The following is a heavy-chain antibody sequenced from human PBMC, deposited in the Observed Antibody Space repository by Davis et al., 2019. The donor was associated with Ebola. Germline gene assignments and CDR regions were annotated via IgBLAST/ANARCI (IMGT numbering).Heavy chain of an antibody. Sequence: MPSETLSLTCTVSGGSISNSDFNYWGWIRQPPGKGLEWIGSIYYSGSTYYNPSLKSRVTISVDTSKNQFSLNLSSMTAADTAVYYCATTPPQSLVDGWFDPWGQGTLVTVSS. J-gene: IGHJ5*02. CDR2: IYYSGST. D-gene: IGHD6-19*01. CDR1: GGSISNSDFNY. V-gene: IGHV4-39*07. CDR3: ATTPPQSLVDGWFDP.